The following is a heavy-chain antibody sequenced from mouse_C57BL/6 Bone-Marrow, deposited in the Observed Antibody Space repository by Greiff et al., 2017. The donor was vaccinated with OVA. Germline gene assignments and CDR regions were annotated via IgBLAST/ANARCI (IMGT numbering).Heavy chain of an antibody. Sequence: EVQLQQSGPELVKPGASVKISCKASGYTFTDYYMNWVKQSHGKSLEWIGDINPNNGGTSYNQKFKGKATLTVDKSSSTAYMELRSLTSEDSAVYYCARWESSRDYAMDYWGQGTSVTVSS. CDR3: ARWESSRDYAMDY. CDR1: GYTFTDYY. CDR2: INPNNGGT. D-gene: IGHD1-3*01. J-gene: IGHJ4*01. V-gene: IGHV1-26*01.